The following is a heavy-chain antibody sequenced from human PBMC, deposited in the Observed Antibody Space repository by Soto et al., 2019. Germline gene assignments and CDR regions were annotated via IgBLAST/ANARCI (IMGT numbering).Heavy chain of an antibody. Sequence: GSLRLSCAASGFTFSSYAMSWVRQAPGKGLEWVSAISGSGGSTYYADSVKGRFTISRDNSKNTQYLQMNSLRAEDTAVYYCAKARHCSRDACPAAEWGQGTLVTVSS. V-gene: IGHV3-23*01. CDR1: GFTFSSYA. D-gene: IGHD2-21*01. CDR2: ISGSGGST. J-gene: IGHJ4*02. CDR3: AKARHCSRDACPAAE.